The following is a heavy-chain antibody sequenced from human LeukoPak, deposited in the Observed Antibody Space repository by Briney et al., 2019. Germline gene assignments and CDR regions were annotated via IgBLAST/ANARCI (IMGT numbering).Heavy chain of an antibody. D-gene: IGHD2-8*01. CDR1: GFIFSSYD. V-gene: IGHV3-30*18. CDR2: ISNDGNNK. CDR3: AKDGLMRFFDY. J-gene: IGHJ4*02. Sequence: GGSLRLSCAASGFIFSSYDMYWVRQAPGKGLEWVAVISNDGNNKQYADSVKGRFTISRDNSKNTLYLQMNSLRADDTAVYHCAKDGLMRFFDYWGQGTLVTVSS.